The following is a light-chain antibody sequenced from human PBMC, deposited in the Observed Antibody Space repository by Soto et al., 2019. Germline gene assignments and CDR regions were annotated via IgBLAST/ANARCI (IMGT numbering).Light chain of an antibody. J-gene: IGKJ1*01. CDR2: GAS. CDR1: QSIGSS. V-gene: IGKV3-15*01. Sequence: EIVMTQSPATLSVSPGERATLSCRASQSIGSSLAWYQQKPGQAPRLLIYGASTRATGIPARFSGSGSGTEFTLTISLLPSEYLADYCRQQNNYLPWTFGQGTKVEIK. CDR3: QQNNYLPWT.